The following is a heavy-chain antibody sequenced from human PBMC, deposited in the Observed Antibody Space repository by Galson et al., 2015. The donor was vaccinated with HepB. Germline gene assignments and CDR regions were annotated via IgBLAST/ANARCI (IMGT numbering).Heavy chain of an antibody. V-gene: IGHV1-69*13. CDR1: GGTFSSYA. D-gene: IGHD3-22*01. Sequence: SVKVSCKASGGTFSSYAISWVRQAPGQGLEWMGGIIPIFGTANYAQKFQGRVTITADESTSTAYMELSSLRSEDTAVYYCARAPIEGGYYDSSGYHGDYWGQGTLVTVSS. CDR3: ARAPIEGGYYDSSGYHGDY. J-gene: IGHJ4*02. CDR2: IIPIFGTA.